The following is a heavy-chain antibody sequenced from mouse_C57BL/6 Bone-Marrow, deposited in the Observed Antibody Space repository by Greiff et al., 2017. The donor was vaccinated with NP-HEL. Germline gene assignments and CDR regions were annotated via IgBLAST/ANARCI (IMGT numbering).Heavy chain of an antibody. CDR2: SRNKANDYTT. CDR3: ARDACMDY. V-gene: IGHV7-1*01. J-gene: IGHJ4*01. CDR1: GFTFSDFY. Sequence: DVHLVESGGGLVQPGRSLRLSCATSGFTFSDFYMEWVRQAPGKGLEWIAASRNKANDYTTEYSASVKGRFIVSRDTSQSILYLQMNALRAEDTAIYYCARDACMDYWGQGTSVTVSS.